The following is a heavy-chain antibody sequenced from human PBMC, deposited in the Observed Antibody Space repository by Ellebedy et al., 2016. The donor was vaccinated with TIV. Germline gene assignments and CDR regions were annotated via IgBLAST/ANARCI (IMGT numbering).Heavy chain of an antibody. J-gene: IGHJ4*02. CDR1: GFTFSTYS. CDR3: SRGGGCGGGTCYYPDF. CDR2: ISTIT. D-gene: IGHD2-15*01. V-gene: IGHV3-21*01. Sequence: PGGSLRLSCAASGFTFSTYSLNRVRQAPGKGLEWVSSISTITNYADSVRGRFTISRDNAKNSLYLQMNSLRAEDTAVYYCSRGGGCGGGTCYYPDFWGQGTLVTVSS.